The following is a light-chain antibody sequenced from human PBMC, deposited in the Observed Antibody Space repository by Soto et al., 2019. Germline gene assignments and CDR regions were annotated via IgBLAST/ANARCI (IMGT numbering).Light chain of an antibody. J-gene: IGKJ4*02. CDR1: QSVSNK. V-gene: IGKV3-15*01. CDR2: GTS. Sequence: EIVMTQSPGTLSVSPGERATLFCRASQSVSNKLAWYQQKPGQAPRLIIYGTSTRATGIPARFSGSGSGTDFTLTXSSLQSEDFAIYYCQQYNKWPQFGGGTKV. CDR3: QQYNKWPQ.